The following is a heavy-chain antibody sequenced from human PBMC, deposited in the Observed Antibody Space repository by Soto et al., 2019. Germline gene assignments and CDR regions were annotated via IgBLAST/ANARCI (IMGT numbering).Heavy chain of an antibody. D-gene: IGHD3-10*01. CDR2: INGDGSGT. Sequence: EVQLVESGGGLVQPGGSLRLSCAASGFTFTVSWMHWVRQAPGKGLVWVSRINGDGSGTSYADFVKGRFIISRDDAKNTLFLQMNGLRAEDTAVYYCARGIFGSGTANDYWGQGTLVTVSS. CDR3: ARGIFGSGTANDY. V-gene: IGHV3-74*01. J-gene: IGHJ4*02. CDR1: GFTFTVSW.